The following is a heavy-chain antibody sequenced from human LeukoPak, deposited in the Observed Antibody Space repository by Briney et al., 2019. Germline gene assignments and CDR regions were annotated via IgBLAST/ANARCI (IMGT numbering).Heavy chain of an antibody. CDR1: GFTFSSSG. CDR3: ARGRNTGRQFYFDY. Sequence: GGSLRLSCAASGFTFSSSGMGWVRQAAGKGLESVSPITGSGGSTSYTDSVKGRFTISRDNSKNTLYLQMNSLRAEDTAVYYCARGRNTGRQFYFDYWGQGTLVTVAP. J-gene: IGHJ4*02. V-gene: IGHV3-23*01. D-gene: IGHD5-18*01. CDR2: ITGSGGST.